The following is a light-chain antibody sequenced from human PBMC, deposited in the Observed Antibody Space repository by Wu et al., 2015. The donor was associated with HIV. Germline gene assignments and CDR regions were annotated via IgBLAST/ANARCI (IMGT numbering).Light chain of an antibody. CDR1: DIVSSY. CDR2: VAS. J-gene: IGKJ1*01. Sequence: DIQMTQSPPSLSASIGDRVTITCRASDIVSSYVNWYQVKPGNDPKLLIYVASSLQKGVPARFSGKKSGAEFTLTITNLQPEDFGTYYCQQTFKSPWTFGRGTKVE. V-gene: IGKV1-39*01. CDR3: QQTFKSPWT.